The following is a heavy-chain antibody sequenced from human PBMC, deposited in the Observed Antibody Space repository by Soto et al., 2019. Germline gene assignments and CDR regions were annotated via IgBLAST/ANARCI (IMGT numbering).Heavy chain of an antibody. CDR1: GFTVSSNY. CDR2: IYSGGST. V-gene: IGHV3-53*01. D-gene: IGHD3-22*01. J-gene: IGHJ4*02. Sequence: GGSLRLSCAASGFTVSSNYMSWVRQAPGKGLEWVSVIYSGGSTYYADSVKGRFTISRDNSKNTLYLQMNSLRAEDTAVYYCVGTSYYYEYYFDYWGQGTLVTVSS. CDR3: VGTSYYYEYYFDY.